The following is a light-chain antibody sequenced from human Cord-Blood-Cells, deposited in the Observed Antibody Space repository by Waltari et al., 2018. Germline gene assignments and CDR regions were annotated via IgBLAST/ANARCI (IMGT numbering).Light chain of an antibody. Sequence: QSALTQPPSASGSPGQPVTISCPGTSSDAAGYNYSACYQHHPGKAPKLMIYEVSKRPSGVPDRFSGSKSGNTASLTVSGLQAEDEADYYCSSYAGSNNFDVFGTGTKVTVL. CDR3: SSYAGSNNFDV. V-gene: IGLV2-8*01. J-gene: IGLJ1*01. CDR1: SSDAAGYNY. CDR2: EVS.